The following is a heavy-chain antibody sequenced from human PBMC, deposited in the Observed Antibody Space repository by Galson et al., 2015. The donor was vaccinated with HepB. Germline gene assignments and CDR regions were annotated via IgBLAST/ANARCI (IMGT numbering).Heavy chain of an antibody. CDR3: VKESIAVPGTSFDN. J-gene: IGHJ4*02. V-gene: IGHV3-23*01. Sequence: SLRLSCAAAGFTFNNYAMTWVRQAPGKGLEWVSTISHTGGRTYYADSVKGRFAISRDNSRNTFSMHMTSLRDEDTAVYYCVKESIAVPGTSFDNWGQGTLVTVSS. D-gene: IGHD6-19*01. CDR2: ISHTGGRT. CDR1: GFTFNNYA.